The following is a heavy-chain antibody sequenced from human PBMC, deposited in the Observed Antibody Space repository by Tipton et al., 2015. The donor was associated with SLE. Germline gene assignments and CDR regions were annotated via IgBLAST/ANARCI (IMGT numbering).Heavy chain of an antibody. Sequence: TLSLTCTVSGGSISSGSYYWSWIRQPAGKGLEWIGRIYTKGSMNYSPSLRSRVTISLDPSENQLSLKLTSVAAADTAVYYCARVSCSSISCYVDFWGQGTLVTVSS. J-gene: IGHJ4*02. CDR1: GGSISSGSYY. D-gene: IGHD2-2*01. V-gene: IGHV4-61*02. CDR3: ARVSCSSISCYVDF. CDR2: IYTKGSM.